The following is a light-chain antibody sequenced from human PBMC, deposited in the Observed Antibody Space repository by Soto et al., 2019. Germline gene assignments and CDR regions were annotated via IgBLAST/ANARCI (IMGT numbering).Light chain of an antibody. CDR3: QQYKTWPT. CDR2: EAS. J-gene: IGKJ1*01. Sequence: EIVMTQSPATLSVSPVERAALSCRASQSVNSHLAWYQQKPGQAPTLLMNEASTRATGIPARFSGSGSGTEFSLTISSLQSDDFAVYYCQQYKTWPTFGQGTKVDIK. V-gene: IGKV3-15*01. CDR1: QSVNSH.